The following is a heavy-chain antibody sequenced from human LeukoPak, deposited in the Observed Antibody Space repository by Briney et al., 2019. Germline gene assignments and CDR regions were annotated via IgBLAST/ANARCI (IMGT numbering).Heavy chain of an antibody. CDR1: GFTFSNYA. CDR2: ISYDGSNK. V-gene: IGHV3-30-3*01. D-gene: IGHD2-8*01. J-gene: IGHJ4*02. Sequence: PGWSLRLSCAASGFTFSNYAMHWVRQAPGKGLEWVAVISYDGSNKYYADSVKGRFTISRDNSKNTLYLQMNSLRAEDTAVYYCAREKYAGYYFDYWGQGTLVTVSS. CDR3: AREKYAGYYFDY.